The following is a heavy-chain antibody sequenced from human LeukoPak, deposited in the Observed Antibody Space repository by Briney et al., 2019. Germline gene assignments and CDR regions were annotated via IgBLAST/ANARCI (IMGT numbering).Heavy chain of an antibody. V-gene: IGHV3-48*03. J-gene: IGHJ4*02. CDR3: VGGRLLRSTKYFDY. Sequence: PGGSLRLSCAASGFPVNKYEMHWVRQAPGKGLEWVSYIDAGATSTNYADSVWGRFTLSRDNAQNSVHLQMNSLRDEDTAVYYCVGGRLLRSTKYFDYWGQGALVTVSS. CDR1: GFPVNKYE. CDR2: IDAGATST. D-gene: IGHD2-21*02.